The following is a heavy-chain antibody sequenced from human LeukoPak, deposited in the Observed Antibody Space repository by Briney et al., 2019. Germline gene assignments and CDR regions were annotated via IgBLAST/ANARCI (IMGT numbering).Heavy chain of an antibody. Sequence: SQTLSLTCTVSGGSISSGGYYWSWIRQHPGKGLEWIGYIYYSGSTYYNPSLKSRVTISVDTSKNQFSLKLSSVTAADTAVYYCARERGIVVVPAGPDYMDVWGKRTTVTVSS. CDR2: IYYSGST. CDR3: ARERGIVVVPAGPDYMDV. V-gene: IGHV4-31*03. CDR1: GGSISSGGYY. D-gene: IGHD2-2*01. J-gene: IGHJ6*03.